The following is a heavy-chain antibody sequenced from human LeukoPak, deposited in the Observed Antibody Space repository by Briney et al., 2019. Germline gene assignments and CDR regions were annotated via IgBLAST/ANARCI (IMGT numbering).Heavy chain of an antibody. J-gene: IGHJ3*02. CDR2: IIPIFGTA. Sequence: SVKVSCKASGGTFSSYAISWVRQAPGQRLEWMGGIIPIFGTANYAQKFQGRVTITADESTSTAYMELSSLRSEDTAVYYCARVDKADCSSTSCPFDIWGQGTMVTVSS. CDR1: GGTFSSYA. CDR3: ARVDKADCSSTSCPFDI. V-gene: IGHV1-69*13. D-gene: IGHD2-2*01.